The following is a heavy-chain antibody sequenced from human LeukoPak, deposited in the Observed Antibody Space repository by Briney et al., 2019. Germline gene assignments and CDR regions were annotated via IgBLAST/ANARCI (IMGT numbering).Heavy chain of an antibody. Sequence: PSETLSLTCAVYGGSFSGYSWSWIRQSPERGLEWIGEVNHTGGIAYNPSLKSRVTVSIDTSKNHFSLQLTSVTAADTAVYYCARQYTFDIWGRGTRVSVSS. CDR1: GGSFSGYS. V-gene: IGHV4-34*01. D-gene: IGHD2/OR15-2a*01. J-gene: IGHJ3*02. CDR3: ARQYTFDI. CDR2: VNHTGGI.